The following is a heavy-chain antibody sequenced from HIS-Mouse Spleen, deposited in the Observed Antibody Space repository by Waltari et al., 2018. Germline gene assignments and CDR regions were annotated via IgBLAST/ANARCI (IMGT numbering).Heavy chain of an antibody. CDR2: IIPILGIA. D-gene: IGHD3-3*01. CDR3: ARDKGYYDFWSGYPFDY. CDR1: GGTFSSYA. V-gene: IGHV1-69*04. J-gene: IGHJ4*02. Sequence: QVQLVQSGAEVKKPGSSVKVSCKASGGTFSSYAFSWVRQAPGQGLEWMGRIIPILGIANYAQKFQGRVTITADKSTSTAYMELSSLRSEDTAVYYCARDKGYYDFWSGYPFDYWGQGTLVTVSS.